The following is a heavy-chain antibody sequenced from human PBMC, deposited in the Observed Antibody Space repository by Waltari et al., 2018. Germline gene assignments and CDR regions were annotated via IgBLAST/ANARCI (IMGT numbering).Heavy chain of an antibody. CDR3: AKVGILAGYNYGIDV. D-gene: IGHD3-9*01. Sequence: DVQLVESGGGLVQPGGSLRLSCAASGFTFSTYWMHWVRQAPGKGLVWFSRFGMDGTTTDYADSVKGRFTISRDNAKNTLYLQMNILRTEDTAVYYCAKVGILAGYNYGIDVWGQGTTVTVSS. V-gene: IGHV3-74*01. CDR1: GFTFSTYW. J-gene: IGHJ6*02. CDR2: FGMDGTTT.